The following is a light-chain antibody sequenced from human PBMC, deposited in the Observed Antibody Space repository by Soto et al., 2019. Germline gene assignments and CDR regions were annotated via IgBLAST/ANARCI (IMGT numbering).Light chain of an antibody. CDR2: KAS. Sequence: DIQMTQSPSTLSASVGDRVTITCRASQSVGNWLAWYQQKPGKAPKLLIYKASSLESGVPSRFSGRGSGTGFTLTISGLQPDDFATYYCQQYDTYRTFGQGTKVEVK. V-gene: IGKV1-5*03. CDR1: QSVGNW. CDR3: QQYDTYRT. J-gene: IGKJ1*01.